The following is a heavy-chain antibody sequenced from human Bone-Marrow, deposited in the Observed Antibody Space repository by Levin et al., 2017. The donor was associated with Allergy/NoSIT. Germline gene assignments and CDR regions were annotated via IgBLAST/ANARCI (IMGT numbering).Heavy chain of an antibody. CDR2: ISGSGRTT. V-gene: IGHV3-23*01. Sequence: GGSLRLSCAASAFTFCDHAMSWVRQAPGKGLEWVSSISGSGRTTYYADSVKGRFTISRDNSTDTLYLQMNSLRAEDTAVYYCDKDRDILTGYADFWGQGTLVTVSS. J-gene: IGHJ4*02. CDR1: AFTFCDHA. CDR3: DKDRDILTGYADF. D-gene: IGHD3-9*01.